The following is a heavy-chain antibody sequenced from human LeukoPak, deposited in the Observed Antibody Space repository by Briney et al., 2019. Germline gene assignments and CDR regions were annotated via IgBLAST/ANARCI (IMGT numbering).Heavy chain of an antibody. V-gene: IGHV3-23*01. CDR3: ALEDYYDSSGQIH. Sequence: PGGSLRLSCAASGFTFSSYAVSWVRQAPGKGLEWVSAISGSGGSTYYADSVKGRFTISRDNSKNTLYLQMNSLRAEDTAVYYCALEDYYDSSGQIHWGQGTLVTVSS. CDR2: ISGSGGST. D-gene: IGHD3-22*01. J-gene: IGHJ4*02. CDR1: GFTFSSYA.